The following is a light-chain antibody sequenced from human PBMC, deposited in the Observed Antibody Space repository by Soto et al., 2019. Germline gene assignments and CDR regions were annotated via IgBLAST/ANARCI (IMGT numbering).Light chain of an antibody. CDR1: QSISSSY. J-gene: IGKJ2*01. Sequence: EIVLTQSPGTLSLSPGERATLSCRASQSISSSYLAWYQQKPGQAPRLLIYGASNRATGIPDRFSGSGSGTDFTLVINRLEPEDFAVYYCQQYGSSSYTFGQGTKLDIK. V-gene: IGKV3-20*01. CDR3: QQYGSSSYT. CDR2: GAS.